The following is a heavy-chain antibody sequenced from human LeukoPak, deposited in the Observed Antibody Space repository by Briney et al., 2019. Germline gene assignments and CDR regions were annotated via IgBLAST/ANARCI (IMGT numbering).Heavy chain of an antibody. Sequence: SGTLSLTCAVSGGSITSSNWWTWVRQPPGQGLEWIGEIYYSGSTNYNPSLKSRVTISMDKSKNQFSLELTSVTAADTAVYYCARGPSSSWSEYYYYYYMDVWGKGTTVTVSS. D-gene: IGHD6-13*01. CDR2: IYYSGST. CDR1: GGSITSSNW. J-gene: IGHJ6*03. V-gene: IGHV4-4*02. CDR3: ARGPSSSWSEYYYYYYMDV.